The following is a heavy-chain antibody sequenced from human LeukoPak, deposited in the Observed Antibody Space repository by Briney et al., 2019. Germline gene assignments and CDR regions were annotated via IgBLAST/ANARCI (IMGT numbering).Heavy chain of an antibody. Sequence: GESLKISCKSSGYNFTTYWIGWVRQMPGKGMEWMGIIYPGDSDTRYSPSFQGLITISVDKSITTAYLQWNSLKASDTAMYYCARRGGGLVYFDYWGQGTLVTVSS. V-gene: IGHV5-51*01. CDR3: ARRGGGLVYFDY. J-gene: IGHJ4*02. CDR2: IYPGDSDT. D-gene: IGHD1-26*01. CDR1: GYNFTTYW.